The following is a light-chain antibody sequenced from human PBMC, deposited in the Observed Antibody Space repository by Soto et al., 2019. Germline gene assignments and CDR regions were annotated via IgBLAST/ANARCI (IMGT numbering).Light chain of an antibody. V-gene: IGKV3-20*01. CDR2: GAS. J-gene: IGKJ5*01. Sequence: IVLTQSPDTLSFSPGERAPLSCRSSQSVGTRLAWYQHKTGQAPSLLMSGASSRATGIPDRFSGSGSETDFTLTISRLEPEDFALYYCQHYGSSPITFGQGTRLEIK. CDR3: QHYGSSPIT. CDR1: QSVGTR.